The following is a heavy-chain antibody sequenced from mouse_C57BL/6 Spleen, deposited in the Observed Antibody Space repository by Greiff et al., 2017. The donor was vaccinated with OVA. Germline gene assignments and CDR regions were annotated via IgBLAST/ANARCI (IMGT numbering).Heavy chain of an antibody. Sequence: VQLQQSGAELVKPGASVKISCKASGYAFSSYWMNWVQQRPGKGLEWIGQIYPGDGDTNYNGKFKGKATLTADKSSSTAYMQLSSLTSEDSAVYFCARRTTVDAMDYWGQGTSVTVAS. J-gene: IGHJ4*01. CDR1: GYAFSSYW. CDR3: ARRTTVDAMDY. D-gene: IGHD1-1*01. CDR2: IYPGDGDT. V-gene: IGHV1-80*01.